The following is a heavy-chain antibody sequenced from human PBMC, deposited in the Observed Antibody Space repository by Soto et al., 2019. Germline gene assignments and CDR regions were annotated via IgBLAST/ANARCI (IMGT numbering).Heavy chain of an antibody. Sequence: EVQLLESGGGLVQPGGSLRLSCAASGFAFSRYAMSWVRQAQGTGLEWVASISGSGRSTNYADSVKGRFTISRDNSNNTLAVQMSILRAEDTAVSYCAIDGGNICSGGSCYFQAPDYWGQGTLVTVS. V-gene: IGHV3-23*01. J-gene: IGHJ4*01. CDR1: GFAFSRYA. CDR2: ISGSGRST. D-gene: IGHD2-15*01. CDR3: AIDGGNICSGGSCYFQAPDY.